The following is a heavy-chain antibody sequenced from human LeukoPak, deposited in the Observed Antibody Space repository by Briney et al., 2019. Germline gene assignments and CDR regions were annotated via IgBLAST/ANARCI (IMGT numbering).Heavy chain of an antibody. D-gene: IGHD4-17*01. J-gene: IGHJ4*02. CDR1: GGTFSTYA. CDR3: ARARGHDYGDSDFFDY. Sequence: GASVKVSCTASGGTFSTYAISWVRQAPGQGLEWMGGIIPIFGTANYAQKFQGRVTITADESTSTAYMELSSLRSEDTAVYYCARARGHDYGDSDFFDYWGQGTLVTVSS. CDR2: IIPIFGTA. V-gene: IGHV1-69*13.